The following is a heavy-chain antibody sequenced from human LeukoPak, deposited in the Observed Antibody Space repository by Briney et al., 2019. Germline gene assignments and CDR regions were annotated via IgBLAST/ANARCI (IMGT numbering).Heavy chain of an antibody. CDR3: ARARRSWGMATTPLDY. CDR1: GFTFSSYW. Sequence: PGGSLRLSCAASGFTFSSYWMSWVRQAPGKGPEWMANIKQDGSEKYYVDSVKGRFTISRDNAKNSLYLQMNSLRAEDTAVYYCARARRSWGMATTPLDYWGQGTLVTVSS. J-gene: IGHJ4*02. D-gene: IGHD5-24*01. V-gene: IGHV3-7*01. CDR2: IKQDGSEK.